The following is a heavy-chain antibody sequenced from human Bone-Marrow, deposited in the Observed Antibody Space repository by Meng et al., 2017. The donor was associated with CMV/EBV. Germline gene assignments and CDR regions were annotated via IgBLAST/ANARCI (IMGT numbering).Heavy chain of an antibody. J-gene: IGHJ6*02. CDR3: ARILCSGGSCYLGYYYYGMDV. V-gene: IGHV3-48*03. D-gene: IGHD2-15*01. CDR2: ISSSGSTI. Sequence: GESLKISCAASGLTFFKYAMTWVRQAPGKGLEWVSYISSSGSTIYYADSVKGRFTISRDNAKNSLYLQMNSLRAEDTAVYYCARILCSGGSCYLGYYYYGMDVWGQGTTVTVSS. CDR1: GLTFFKYA.